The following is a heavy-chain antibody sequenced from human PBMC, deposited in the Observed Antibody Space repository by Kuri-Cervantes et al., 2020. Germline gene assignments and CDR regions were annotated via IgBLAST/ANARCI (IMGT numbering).Heavy chain of an antibody. Sequence: SQTLSLTCAVYGGSFSGYYWSWIRQPPGKGLEWIGEINHSGSTNYNPSLKSRVTISVDTSKNQFSLKLSSVTAADTAVYYCARVGVAAAGADYYYMDAWGKGTTVTVSS. CDR2: INHSGST. CDR1: GGSFSGYY. V-gene: IGHV4-34*01. J-gene: IGHJ6*03. D-gene: IGHD6-13*01. CDR3: ARVGVAAAGADYYYMDA.